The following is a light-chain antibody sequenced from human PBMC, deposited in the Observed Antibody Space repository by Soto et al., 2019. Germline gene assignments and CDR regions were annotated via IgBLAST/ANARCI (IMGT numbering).Light chain of an antibody. CDR3: QQSYTRT. CDR1: QSISNY. CDR2: AAS. V-gene: IGKV1-39*01. Sequence: DIQLTQSPSSLSASVGDRVSISCRASQSISNYLNWYQQKPRKAPKVLIFAASELQSGVPSRFSGSGSGTDFTLTISSLQPDDFATYYCQQSYTRTFGQGTRVEL. J-gene: IGKJ1*01.